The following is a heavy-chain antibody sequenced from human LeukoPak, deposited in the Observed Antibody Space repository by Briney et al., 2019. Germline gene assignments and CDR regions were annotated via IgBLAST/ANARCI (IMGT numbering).Heavy chain of an antibody. Sequence: GGSLRLSCAASGFSISSSAMNWVRQAPGKGLEWVSSINNVASHIYYAGSVRGRFTISRDNAKNSVYLQMNSLRAEDTAVYYCARIGYSSSSFDYWGQGTLVTVSS. CDR2: INNVASHI. CDR1: GFSISSSA. D-gene: IGHD6-6*01. J-gene: IGHJ4*02. V-gene: IGHV3-21*01. CDR3: ARIGYSSSSFDY.